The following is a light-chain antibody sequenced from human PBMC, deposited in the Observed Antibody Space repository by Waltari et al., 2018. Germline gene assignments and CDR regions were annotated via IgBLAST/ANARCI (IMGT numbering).Light chain of an antibody. Sequence: AALTQPPSVSGSPGQSVTISCTGTSSDIGGYNYFSWYQQHPGKAPKLMIYDVSKRPSGVSDRFSGSKSGNTASLTISGLQAEDEADYYCSSYAGSNTFLFGGGTRLTVL. CDR3: SSYAGSNTFL. CDR1: SSDIGGYNY. V-gene: IGLV2-11*01. J-gene: IGLJ2*01. CDR2: DVS.